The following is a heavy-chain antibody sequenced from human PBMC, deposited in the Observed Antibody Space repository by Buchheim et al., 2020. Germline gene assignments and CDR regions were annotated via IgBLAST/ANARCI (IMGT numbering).Heavy chain of an antibody. Sequence: EVQLLESGGGLVQPAGSLRLSCAASGFTFSSYAMSWVRQAPGKGLELVSSVSASGGSTYYADSVKGRFTISRDNSTNTLYLQMSRLRAEDTAVYYCAKGSLSIAPAGLFDYWGQGTL. CDR1: GFTFSSYA. V-gene: IGHV3-23*01. CDR3: AKGSLSIAPAGLFDY. J-gene: IGHJ4*02. CDR2: VSASGGST. D-gene: IGHD6-13*01.